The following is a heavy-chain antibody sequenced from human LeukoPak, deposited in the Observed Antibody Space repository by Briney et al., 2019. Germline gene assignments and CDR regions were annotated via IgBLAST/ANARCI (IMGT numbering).Heavy chain of an antibody. CDR2: ISYDGSNK. CDR3: ARGRSVLLWFGELSTLIDY. J-gene: IGHJ4*02. D-gene: IGHD3-10*01. CDR1: GFTFSSYA. Sequence: GGSLRLSCAASGFTFSSYAMHWVRQAPGKGLEWVAVISYDGSNKYYADSVKGRFTISGDNAKNSLYLQMNSLRAEDTAVYYCARGRSVLLWFGELSTLIDYWGQGTLVTVSS. V-gene: IGHV3-30-3*01.